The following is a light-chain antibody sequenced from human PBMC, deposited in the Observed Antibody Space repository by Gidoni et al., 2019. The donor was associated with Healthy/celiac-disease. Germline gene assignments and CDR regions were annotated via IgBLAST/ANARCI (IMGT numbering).Light chain of an antibody. J-gene: IGKJ1*01. V-gene: IGKV3-15*01. Sequence: IVMTQAPATMSVSPGERATLSCRASQSVSSSLPGYQQKPGQAPRLLIYVASTRATGIPATFSGSGSGAEFTLPISSLLSADFAVYYCQQYHNWPPWTFGQGTKVEIK. CDR3: QQYHNWPPWT. CDR2: VAS. CDR1: QSVSSS.